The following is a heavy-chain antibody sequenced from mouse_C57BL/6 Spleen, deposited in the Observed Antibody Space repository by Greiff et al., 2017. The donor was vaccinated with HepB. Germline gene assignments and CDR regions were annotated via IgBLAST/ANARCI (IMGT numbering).Heavy chain of an antibody. J-gene: IGHJ2*01. Sequence: QVQLQQSGAELVMPGASVKLSCKASGYTFTSYWMHWVKQRPGQGLEWIGEIDPSDSYTNYNQKFKGKSTLTVDKSSSTAYKQLSSLTSEDSAVYYCARLGSTVVATVDYWGQGTTLTVSS. D-gene: IGHD1-1*01. CDR2: IDPSDSYT. V-gene: IGHV1-69*01. CDR1: GYTFTSYW. CDR3: ARLGSTVVATVDY.